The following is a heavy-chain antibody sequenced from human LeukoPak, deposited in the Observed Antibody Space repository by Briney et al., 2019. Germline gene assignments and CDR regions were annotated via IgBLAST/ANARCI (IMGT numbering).Heavy chain of an antibody. V-gene: IGHV3-30*02. CDR2: IRYDGSTK. Sequence: PGGSLRLSCAASEFTFSSYGMHWVRQTPGRGLEWVAFIRYDGSTKFYRDSVKGRFTISRDNAKNSLYLQMNSLRAEDTALYYCAKQTFASVHYYFDYWGQGTLVTVSS. CDR3: AKQTFASVHYYFDY. CDR1: EFTFSSYG. J-gene: IGHJ4*02. D-gene: IGHD3-3*02.